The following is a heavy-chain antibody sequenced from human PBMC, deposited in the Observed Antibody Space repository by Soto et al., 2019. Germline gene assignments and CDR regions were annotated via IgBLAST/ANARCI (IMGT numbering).Heavy chain of an antibody. J-gene: IGHJ3*01. CDR1: GFSVSDNY. V-gene: IGHV3-66*01. CDR3: ARDRSTAAGIRDAFDV. Sequence: EVQLVESGGGLVQPGGSLRLSCAASGFSVSDNYMNWIRQAPGKGLEWVSVIYSGGTTYYGDSVKGRFTISRDNSNNTLQLQMNSLRAEDTAVYYCARDRSTAAGIRDAFDVWGQGTMVTVSS. D-gene: IGHD6-13*01. CDR2: IYSGGTT.